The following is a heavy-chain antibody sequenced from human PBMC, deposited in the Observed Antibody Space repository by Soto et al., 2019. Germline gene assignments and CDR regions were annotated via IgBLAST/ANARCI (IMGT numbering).Heavy chain of an antibody. CDR1: GGSIISGGFS. J-gene: IGHJ6*01. CDR2: IYHSGTT. D-gene: IGHD5-18*01. CDR3: ATAGGAVAMVLHRYYYYGMDV. Sequence: SETLSLTCAVAGGSIISGGFSWSWIRQPPGKGLEWIGYIYHSGTTYYNPSLTGRVTISVDKSKNLFPLQLTSVSAADTAVNYCATAGGAVAMVLHRYYYYGMDVWGQGTTATVSS. V-gene: IGHV4-30-2*01.